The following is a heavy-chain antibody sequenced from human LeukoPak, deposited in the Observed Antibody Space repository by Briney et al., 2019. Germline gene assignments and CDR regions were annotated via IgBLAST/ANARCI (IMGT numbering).Heavy chain of an antibody. V-gene: IGHV1-24*01. Sequence: ASVKVSCKVSGYTLTELSMHWVRQAPGKGLEWMGGFDPEDGETIYEQKFQGRVTMTEDTSTDTAYMELSSLRSEDTAVYYCATVPRDPVLLWYWGQGTLVTVSS. CDR3: ATVPRDPVLLWY. J-gene: IGHJ4*02. CDR2: FDPEDGET. D-gene: IGHD2-21*01. CDR1: GYTLTELS.